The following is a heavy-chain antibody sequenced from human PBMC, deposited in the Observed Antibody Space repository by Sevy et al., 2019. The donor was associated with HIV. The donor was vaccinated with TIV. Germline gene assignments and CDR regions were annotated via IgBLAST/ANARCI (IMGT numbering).Heavy chain of an antibody. V-gene: IGHV3-64*02. J-gene: IGHJ6*02. CDR3: ARGGSTTWRQFYYYGMDV. CDR1: GTSFSTFA. Sequence: GGSLRLSCRISGTSFSTFAMHWVRQTPGKGLEYVSSIDNKGDSTFYADSVKGRFTVSRDNSQNTLYLQMDSLTTEDMAVYYWARGGSTTWRQFYYYGMDVWGRGTTVTLSS. D-gene: IGHD3-3*01. CDR2: IDNKGDST.